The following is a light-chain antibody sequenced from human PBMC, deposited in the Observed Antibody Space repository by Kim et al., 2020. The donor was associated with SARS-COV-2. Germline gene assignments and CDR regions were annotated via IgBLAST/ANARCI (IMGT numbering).Light chain of an antibody. CDR1: QSISSY. J-gene: IGKJ1*01. CDR2: AAS. CDR3: QQSYSTPWT. Sequence: VSVGDRVTITCRASQSISSYLNWYQQKPGKAPKRLIYAASSLQSGVPSRFSGSGSGTDFTLTISSLQPEDFATYYCQQSYSTPWTFGQGTKVDIK. V-gene: IGKV1-39*01.